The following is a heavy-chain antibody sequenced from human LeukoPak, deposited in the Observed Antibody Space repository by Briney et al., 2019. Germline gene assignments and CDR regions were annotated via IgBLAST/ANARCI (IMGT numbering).Heavy chain of an antibody. CDR1: GFTFSSYS. CDR3: AKADSGSYEPLYFDY. V-gene: IGHV3-74*01. Sequence: GGSLRLSCAASGFTFSSYSMNWVRQAPGKGLVWVSRINSDGSSTSYADSVKGRFTISRDNAKNSLYLQMNSLRAEDMALYYCAKADSGSYEPLYFDYWGQGTLVTVSS. D-gene: IGHD1-26*01. CDR2: INSDGSST. J-gene: IGHJ4*02.